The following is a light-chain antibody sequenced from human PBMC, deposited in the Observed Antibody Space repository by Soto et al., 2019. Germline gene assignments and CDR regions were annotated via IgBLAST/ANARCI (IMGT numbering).Light chain of an antibody. V-gene: IGLV2-11*01. CDR2: DVS. CDR3: CSYAGSYTFYV. Sequence: QSALTQPRSVSVSTGQSVTISCTGTSSDVGGYNYVSWYQQHPGKAPKLMIYDVSKRPSGVPDRFSGSKSGNTASLTISGLQAEDEADYYCCSYAGSYTFYVFGTGTKVTVL. J-gene: IGLJ1*01. CDR1: SSDVGGYNY.